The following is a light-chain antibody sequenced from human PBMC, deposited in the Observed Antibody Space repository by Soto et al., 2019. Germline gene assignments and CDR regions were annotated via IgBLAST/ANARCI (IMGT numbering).Light chain of an antibody. CDR1: SSDVGGYNY. CDR2: EVS. J-gene: IGLJ2*01. Sequence: QSALTQPASVSGSPGQSITISCTGTSSDVGGYNYVSWYQHHPGKAPKLMIYEVSNRPSGVSNLFSGSKSGNTASVTICGLQAEDEDDYYCSSYTSGSTVVFGGGTKLTVL. CDR3: SSYTSGSTVV. V-gene: IGLV2-14*01.